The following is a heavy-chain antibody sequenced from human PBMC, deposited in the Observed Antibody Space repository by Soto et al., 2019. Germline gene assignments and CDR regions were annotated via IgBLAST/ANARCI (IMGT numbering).Heavy chain of an antibody. CDR3: AKRYPKTYYFDY. V-gene: IGHV3-23*01. J-gene: IGHJ4*02. D-gene: IGHD2-2*01. Sequence: GGSLRLSCAASGFTFSSYAMSWVRQAPGKGLEWVSSINSADSTYYADSVKGRFSISRDNSKNTLYLQMNSLRAEDTAVYYCAKRYPKTYYFDYWGQGILVTVSS. CDR2: INSADST. CDR1: GFTFSSYA.